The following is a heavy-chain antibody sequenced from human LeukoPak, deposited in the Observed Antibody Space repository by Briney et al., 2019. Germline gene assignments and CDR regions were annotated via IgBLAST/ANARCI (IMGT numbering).Heavy chain of an antibody. CDR1: GFTFSSYA. CDR3: ARGYRYVVY. CDR2: INQDGSGK. Sequence: PGGSLRLSCAASGFTFSSYAMNWVRQAPGKGLEWVANINQDGSGKDYVDSLKGRFTISRDNTKNSLYLQMNSLRAEDTAVYYCARGYRYVVYWGQGTLVTVSS. V-gene: IGHV3-7*03. J-gene: IGHJ4*02. D-gene: IGHD6-13*01.